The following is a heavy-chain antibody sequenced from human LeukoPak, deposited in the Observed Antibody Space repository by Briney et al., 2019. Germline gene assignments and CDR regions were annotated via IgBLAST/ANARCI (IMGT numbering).Heavy chain of an antibody. CDR3: ATDYDFWSGYSV. V-gene: IGHV3-23*01. CDR1: GFTFRSYA. J-gene: IGHJ4*02. D-gene: IGHD3-3*01. Sequence: GGSLRLSCAASGFTFRSYAMSWVRQAPGKGLEWVSAISGSGGSTYYADSVKGRFTISRDNSKNTLYLQMNTLRAEDTAVYYCATDYDFWSGYSVWGQGTLVTVSS. CDR2: ISGSGGST.